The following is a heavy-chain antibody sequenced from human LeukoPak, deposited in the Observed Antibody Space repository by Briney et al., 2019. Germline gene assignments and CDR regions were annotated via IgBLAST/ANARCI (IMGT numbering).Heavy chain of an antibody. CDR1: GFTFRSYR. J-gene: IGHJ3*02. D-gene: IGHD3-22*01. V-gene: IGHV3-7*04. Sequence: GGSLRLSCAAAGFTFRSYRMNWVRQAPGKGREWVASIKQGESERYYVDSVNGRFTISRDNAKNSLYLQMNSLRAEDTAVYYCARGDNSAFDIWGQGTMVTASS. CDR2: IKQGESER. CDR3: ARGDNSAFDI.